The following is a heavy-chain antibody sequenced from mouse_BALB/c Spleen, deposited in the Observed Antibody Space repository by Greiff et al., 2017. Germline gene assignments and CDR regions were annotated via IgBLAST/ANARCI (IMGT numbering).Heavy chain of an antibody. V-gene: IGHV5-12-2*01. Sequence: EVMLVESGGGLVQPGGSLKLSCAASGFTFSSYTMSWVRQTPEKRLEWVAYISNGGGSTYYPDTVKGRFTISRDNAKNTLYLQMSSLKSEDTAMYYCARRYYLEDYFDYWGQGTTLTVSS. CDR3: ARRYYLEDYFDY. J-gene: IGHJ2*01. CDR1: GFTFSSYT. CDR2: ISNGGGST. D-gene: IGHD1-1*01.